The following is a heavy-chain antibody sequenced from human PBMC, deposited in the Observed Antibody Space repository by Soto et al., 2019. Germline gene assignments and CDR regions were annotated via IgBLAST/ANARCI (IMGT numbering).Heavy chain of an antibody. J-gene: IGHJ4*02. Sequence: PSETLSLTCTVSGGSISSSTYYWGWIRQPPGKGLEWIGSIFYTGSTYYNPSLKSRVTISVDTSKNQFSLKLSSVTAADTAVYYCAGPRSYYDTSGYLGFDEWGQGTLVTVSS. CDR1: GGSISSSTYY. D-gene: IGHD3-22*01. CDR3: AGPRSYYDTSGYLGFDE. V-gene: IGHV4-39*01. CDR2: IFYTGST.